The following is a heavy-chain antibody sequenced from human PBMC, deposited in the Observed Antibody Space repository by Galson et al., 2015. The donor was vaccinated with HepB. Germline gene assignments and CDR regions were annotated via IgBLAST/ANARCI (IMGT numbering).Heavy chain of an antibody. D-gene: IGHD5-18*01. CDR3: ARVDTAMARASAFDI. Sequence: SVKVSCKASGGTFSSYAISWVRQAPGQGLEWMGRIIPILGIANYAQKFQGRVTITADKSTSTAYMELSSLRSEDAAVYYCARVDTAMARASAFDIWGQGTMVTVSS. CDR1: GGTFSSYA. V-gene: IGHV1-69*04. CDR2: IIPILGIA. J-gene: IGHJ3*02.